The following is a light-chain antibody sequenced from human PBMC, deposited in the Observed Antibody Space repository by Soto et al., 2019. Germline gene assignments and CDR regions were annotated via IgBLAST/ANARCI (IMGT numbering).Light chain of an antibody. J-gene: IGKJ4*01. V-gene: IGKV3-20*01. CDR1: QGVGRF. CDR2: GAS. CDR3: QQHDSSPLT. Sequence: EIVLTQSPGTLSLSPGERATLSCRASQGVGRFLAWYQQKSGQAPRLLIYGASGRATGTPDRFSGSGSGTDFTLTISRLEPEDFAVYHCQQHDSSPLTFGGGTKVEIK.